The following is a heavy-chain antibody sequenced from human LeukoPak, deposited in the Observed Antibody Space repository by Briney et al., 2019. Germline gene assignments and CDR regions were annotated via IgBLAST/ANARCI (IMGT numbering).Heavy chain of an antibody. D-gene: IGHD1-26*01. CDR2: INPNSGGT. V-gene: IGHV1-2*02. J-gene: IGHJ4*02. Sequence: GASVNVSCKASGYTFTGYYMHWVRQAPGQGLEWMGWINPNSGGTNYAQKFQGRVTMTRDTSISTAYMELSRLRSDDTAVYYCARGLAGRVGAYFDYWGQGTLVTVSS. CDR1: GYTFTGYY. CDR3: ARGLAGRVGAYFDY.